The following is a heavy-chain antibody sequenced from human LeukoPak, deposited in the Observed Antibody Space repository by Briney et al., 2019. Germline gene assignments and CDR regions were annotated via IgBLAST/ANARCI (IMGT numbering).Heavy chain of an antibody. CDR1: GFTFSPYA. CDR2: YSGSGPNT. CDR3: AKERTGFTNPYYVDY. D-gene: IGHD3/OR15-3a*01. Sequence: GVSLRLLCAASGFTFSPYAMSCLRHSPGRGREWLSTYSGSGPNTCYADSIRGRFTISRDNSKNTLYLHMNSLIGEDTAVYYCAKERTGFTNPYYVDYWGQGTPVTVSS. J-gene: IGHJ4*02. V-gene: IGHV3-23*01.